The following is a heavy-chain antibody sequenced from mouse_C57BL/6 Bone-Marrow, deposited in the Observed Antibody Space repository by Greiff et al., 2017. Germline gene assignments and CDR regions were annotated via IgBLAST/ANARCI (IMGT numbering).Heavy chain of an antibody. V-gene: IGHV5-9*01. CDR2: ISGGGGNT. J-gene: IGHJ3*01. Sequence: EVQLVESGGGLVKPGGSLKLSCAASGFTFSSYTMSWVRQTPEKRLEWVATISGGGGNTYYPDSVKGRFTISRDNAKNHLYLQMTNLRSEDTALYYCASLLRTWFAYWGQGTLVTVSA. CDR1: GFTFSSYT. CDR3: ASLLRTWFAY.